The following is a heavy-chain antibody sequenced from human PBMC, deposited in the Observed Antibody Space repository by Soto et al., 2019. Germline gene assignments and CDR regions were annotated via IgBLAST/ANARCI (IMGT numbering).Heavy chain of an antibody. CDR1: GGSFSGYY. V-gene: IGHV4-34*01. CDR3: ASLLWFGSSSASDY. Sequence: PSETLSLTCAVYGGSFSGYYWSWIRQPPGKGLEWIGEINHSGSTNYNPSLKSRVTISVDTSKNQFSLKLSSVTAADTAVYYCASLLWFGSSSASDYWGQGTLVTVSS. J-gene: IGHJ4*02. D-gene: IGHD3-10*01. CDR2: INHSGST.